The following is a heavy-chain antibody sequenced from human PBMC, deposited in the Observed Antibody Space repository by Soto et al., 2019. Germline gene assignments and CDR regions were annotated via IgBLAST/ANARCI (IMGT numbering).Heavy chain of an antibody. J-gene: IGHJ4*02. CDR3: ARGSRWWSSSNPGDY. V-gene: IGHV1-3*01. Sequence: QVQLVQSGAEVKKPGASVKVSCKASGYTFTSYAMHWVRQAPGQRLEWMGWINAGNGNTKYSQKFQGRVTITRDTSASTAYMELSSLRSEDTAVYYCARGSRWWSSSNPGDYWGQGTLVTVSS. D-gene: IGHD2-15*01. CDR1: GYTFTSYA. CDR2: INAGNGNT.